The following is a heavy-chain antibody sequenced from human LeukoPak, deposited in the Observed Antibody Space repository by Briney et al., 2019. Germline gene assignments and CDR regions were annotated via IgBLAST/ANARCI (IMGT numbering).Heavy chain of an antibody. Sequence: VSVKVSCKASGYTFTSYYMHWVRQAPGQGLEWMGIINPSGGSTSYAQKFQGRVTMTRDTSTSTVYMELSSLRSEDTAVYYCARDHSTLGSFDYWGQGTLVTVSS. V-gene: IGHV1-46*01. J-gene: IGHJ4*02. CDR2: INPSGGST. D-gene: IGHD6-13*01. CDR3: ARDHSTLGSFDY. CDR1: GYTFTSYY.